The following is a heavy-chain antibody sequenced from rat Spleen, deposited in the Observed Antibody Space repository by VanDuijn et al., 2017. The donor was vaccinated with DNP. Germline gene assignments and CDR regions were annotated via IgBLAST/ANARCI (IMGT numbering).Heavy chain of an antibody. D-gene: IGHD3-8*01. CDR2: IIYDGTNT. CDR1: GFTFSDYA. CDR3: TSNPHIRTAAPFDY. J-gene: IGHJ2*01. Sequence: EVQLVESDGGLVQPGRYLKLSCAASGFTFSDYAMAWVRQATKKGLEWVATIIYDGTNTYYRDSLRGRFTISRDNARRTRYLQVNSLRSEDTATYYCTSNPHIRTAAPFDYWGQGVMVTVSS. V-gene: IGHV5-17*01.